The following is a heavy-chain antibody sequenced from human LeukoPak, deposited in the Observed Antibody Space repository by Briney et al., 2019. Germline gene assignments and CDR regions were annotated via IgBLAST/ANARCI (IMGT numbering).Heavy chain of an antibody. CDR3: AKRVSGTTFY. CDR1: GFTFSSYV. J-gene: IGHJ4*02. CDR2: ISGSGATT. V-gene: IGHV3-23*01. D-gene: IGHD1-1*01. Sequence: GGSLRLSCAASGFTFSSYVMSWVRQAPGKGLEWVSAISGSGATTYYADSVKGRFTISRDNSKNTLYLHMNSLRAEDTAVYYCAKRVSGTTFYWGQGTLVTDSS.